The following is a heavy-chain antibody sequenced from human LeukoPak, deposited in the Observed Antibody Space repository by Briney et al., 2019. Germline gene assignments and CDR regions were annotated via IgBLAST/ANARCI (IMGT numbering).Heavy chain of an antibody. Sequence: SLRLSCAVSGFTVSSNYMTWVGQAPGKGLEWVSIMYSGGRTYYADSVKGRFAISRDNSKNTLYLQMNSLRAEDTAVFYCARDLTGDAYFDYWGQGTLVTVS. CDR1: GFTVSSNY. D-gene: IGHD7-27*01. CDR3: ARDLTGDAYFDY. CDR2: MYSGGRT. V-gene: IGHV3-66*01. J-gene: IGHJ4*02.